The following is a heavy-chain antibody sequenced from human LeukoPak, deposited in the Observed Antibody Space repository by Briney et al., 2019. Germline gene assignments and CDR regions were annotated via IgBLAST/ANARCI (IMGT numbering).Heavy chain of an antibody. V-gene: IGHV4-61*10. J-gene: IGHJ5*02. Sequence: SETLSLTCTVSGGSISSGSYYWSWIRQPAGKGLEWIGEINHSGSTNYNPSLKSRVTISVDTSKNQFSLKLSSVTAADTAVYYCARGAGYCSGGSCYLNWFDPWGQGTLVTVSS. CDR1: GGSISSGSYY. D-gene: IGHD2-15*01. CDR3: ARGAGYCSGGSCYLNWFDP. CDR2: INHSGST.